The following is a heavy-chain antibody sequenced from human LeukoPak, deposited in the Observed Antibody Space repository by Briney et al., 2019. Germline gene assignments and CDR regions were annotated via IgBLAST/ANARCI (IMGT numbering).Heavy chain of an antibody. V-gene: IGHV1-46*01. CDR2: INPSGGST. Sequence: GASVKVSCKASGYTFTSYYMHWVRQAPGQGLEWMGIINPSGGSTSYAQKFQGRVTVTRDTSTSTVYMELSSLRSEDTAVYYCARDLFTAMGDVSYYYYGMDVWGQGTTVTVSS. D-gene: IGHD5-18*01. J-gene: IGHJ6*02. CDR1: GYTFTSYY. CDR3: ARDLFTAMGDVSYYYYGMDV.